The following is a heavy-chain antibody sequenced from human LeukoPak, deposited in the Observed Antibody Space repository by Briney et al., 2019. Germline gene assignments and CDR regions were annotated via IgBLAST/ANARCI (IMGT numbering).Heavy chain of an antibody. J-gene: IGHJ4*02. CDR2: IGSAGYT. D-gene: IGHD1-14*01. Sequence: GSLRLSCEVSGFTFDNNDMHWVRQTTGKGLEWVSAIGSAGYTYYADSVRGRITITRDNAKQSLYLQMNSLRVEDTAVYHCVRQPDSARYGFDYWGRGTQVTVSS. V-gene: IGHV3-13*01. CDR1: GFTFDNND. CDR3: VRQPDSARYGFDY.